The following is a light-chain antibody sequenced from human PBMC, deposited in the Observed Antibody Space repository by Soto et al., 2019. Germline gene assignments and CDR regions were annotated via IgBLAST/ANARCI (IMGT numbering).Light chain of an antibody. CDR1: SSNIGNNY. V-gene: IGLV1-51*01. Sequence: QSVLTQPPSVSAAPGQKVTISCSGSSSNIGNNYVSWYQQLPGTAPKLLIYDNNKRPSGIPDRFSGSKSATSATLGITGLQTGDEADYYCGTWDSSLSAGVFGGGTK. CDR2: DNN. J-gene: IGLJ3*02. CDR3: GTWDSSLSAGV.